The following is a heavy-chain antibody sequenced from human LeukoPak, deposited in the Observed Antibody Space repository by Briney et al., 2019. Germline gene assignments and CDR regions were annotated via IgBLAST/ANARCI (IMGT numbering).Heavy chain of an antibody. D-gene: IGHD1-26*01. J-gene: IGHJ4*02. CDR3: ARGATRIDY. V-gene: IGHV3-21*01. CDR2: ISSSSTYI. CDR1: GFTFSSYN. Sequence: GGSLRLSCAASGFTFSSYNMNWVRQAPGKGLEWVSSISSSSTYIYYADSVKGRFTISRDNAKNPLYLQMNSLRGEDTAVYYCARGATRIDYWGQGTLVTVSS.